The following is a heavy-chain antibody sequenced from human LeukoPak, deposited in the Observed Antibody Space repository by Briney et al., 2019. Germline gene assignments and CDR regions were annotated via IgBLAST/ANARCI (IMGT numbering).Heavy chain of an antibody. CDR1: GYTFTGYY. V-gene: IGHV1-2*02. CDR3: ARTGRLRFTGGFDI. D-gene: IGHD4-17*01. CDR2: INPNSGGT. Sequence: ASVKVSCKASGYTFTGYYMHWVRQAPGQGLELMGWINPNSGGTNYAQKFQGRVTMTRDTSISTAYMELSRLRSDDTAVYYCARTGRLRFTGGFDIWGQGTMVTVSS. J-gene: IGHJ3*02.